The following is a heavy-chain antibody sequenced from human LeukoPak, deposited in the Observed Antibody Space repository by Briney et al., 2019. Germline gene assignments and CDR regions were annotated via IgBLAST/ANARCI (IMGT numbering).Heavy chain of an antibody. D-gene: IGHD5-18*01. V-gene: IGHV3-66*02. CDR1: GFPINSTY. Sequence: GGSLRLSCVASGFPINSTYMNWVRQAPGKGLEWVSVIHSGGSTYYADSVKGRFTISRDTSKNMLYLQMNSLRPEDTALYYCARDKKRNSYGHNYYGMDVWGQGTTVTVSS. J-gene: IGHJ6*02. CDR3: ARDKKRNSYGHNYYGMDV. CDR2: IHSGGST.